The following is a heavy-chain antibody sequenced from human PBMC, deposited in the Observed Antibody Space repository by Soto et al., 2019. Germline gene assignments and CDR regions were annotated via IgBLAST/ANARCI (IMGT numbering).Heavy chain of an antibody. CDR2: ISAYNGNT. CDR1: GYIFVTYG. V-gene: IGHV1-18*01. D-gene: IGHD3-10*01. CDR3: ARDLDGSGSYYTDY. Sequence: ASLKVSCNASGYIFVTYGIKWVRQAPGQGLEWMGWISAYNGNTKYAQNLQGRVTMTTDASTSTAYMEMRSLRSDDTAVYYCARDLDGSGSYYTDYWGPGTLVTVSS. J-gene: IGHJ4*02.